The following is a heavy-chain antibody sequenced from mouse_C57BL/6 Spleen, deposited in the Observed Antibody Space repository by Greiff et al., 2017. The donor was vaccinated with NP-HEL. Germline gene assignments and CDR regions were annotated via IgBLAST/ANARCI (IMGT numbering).Heavy chain of an antibody. V-gene: IGHV1-31*01. Sequence: EVQLQQSGPELVKPGASVKISCKASGYSFTGYYMHWVKQSHGNILDWIGYIYPYNGVSSYNQKFKGKATLTVDKSSSTAYMELRSLTSEDSAVYYCEGGCDYYGSSLPGYFDVWGTGATVTVSS. J-gene: IGHJ1*03. CDR2: IYPYNGVS. CDR3: EGGCDYYGSSLPGYFDV. D-gene: IGHD1-1*01. CDR1: GYSFTGYY.